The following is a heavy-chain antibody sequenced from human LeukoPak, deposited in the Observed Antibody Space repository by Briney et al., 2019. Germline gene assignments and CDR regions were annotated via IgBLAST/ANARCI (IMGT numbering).Heavy chain of an antibody. CDR2: ISWNSGSI. Sequence: GGSLRLSCAASGFTFDDYAMHWVRQAPGKGLEWVSGISWNSGSIGYADSVKGRFTISRDNAKDSLYLQMNSLRAEDTALYYCAKDISAVGDGYSFPDYWGQGTLVTVSS. D-gene: IGHD5-24*01. CDR1: GFTFDDYA. CDR3: AKDISAVGDGYSFPDY. J-gene: IGHJ4*02. V-gene: IGHV3-9*01.